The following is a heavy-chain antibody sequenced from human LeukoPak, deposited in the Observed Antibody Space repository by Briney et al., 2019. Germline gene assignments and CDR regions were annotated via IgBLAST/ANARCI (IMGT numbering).Heavy chain of an antibody. V-gene: IGHV1-46*01. J-gene: IGHJ6*03. CDR1: GYTFTSNY. Sequence: GASVKVSCKAFGYTFTSNYMHWVRQAPGQGPEWMGVISPSGGSTTYAQKFQGRVTLTRDMSTSTDYLELSSLRSEDTAVYYCAKGVSGSYSSYYYYYMDVWGKGTTVTVSS. CDR3: AKGVSGSYSSYYYYYMDV. CDR2: ISPSGGST. D-gene: IGHD3-10*01.